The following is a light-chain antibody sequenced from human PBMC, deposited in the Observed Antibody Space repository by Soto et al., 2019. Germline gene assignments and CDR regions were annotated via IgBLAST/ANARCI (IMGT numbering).Light chain of an antibody. CDR3: CSYAGQRVV. CDR2: EGN. Sequence: QSVLTQPASVSGSPGQSITISCTYNLVSWYQQHPGKAPKLMIYEGNKRPSGVSNRFSGSKSGNTASLTISGLQAEDEAAYYCCSYAGQRVVFGGGTKLTVL. CDR1: YNL. V-gene: IGLV2-23*01. J-gene: IGLJ2*01.